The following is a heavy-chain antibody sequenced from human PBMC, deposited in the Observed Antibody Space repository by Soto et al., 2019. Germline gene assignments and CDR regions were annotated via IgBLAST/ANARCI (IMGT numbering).Heavy chain of an antibody. CDR3: ATQIAAAGTTWFDP. CDR2: IIPIFGTA. Sequence: GASVKVSCKASGGTFSSYAISWVRQAPGQGLEWMGGIIPIFGTANYAQKFQGRVTITADESTSTAYMELSSLRSEDTAVYYCATQIAAAGTTWFDPWGQGTLVTVSS. CDR1: GGTFSSYA. J-gene: IGHJ5*02. V-gene: IGHV1-69*13. D-gene: IGHD6-13*01.